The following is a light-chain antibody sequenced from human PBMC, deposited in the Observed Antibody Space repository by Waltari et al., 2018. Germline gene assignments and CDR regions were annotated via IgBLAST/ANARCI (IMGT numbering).Light chain of an antibody. Sequence: DIVMTQSPDSLAVSLGERATINCKSSQSVLYSSNNKNYLAWYQQKPGRPPTLLIYWASTRESGVPDRFSGSGSGTDFTLTISSLQAEDVAVYYCQQYYSTPYTFGQGTKLEIK. J-gene: IGKJ2*01. CDR2: WAS. CDR3: QQYYSTPYT. CDR1: QSVLYSSNNKNY. V-gene: IGKV4-1*01.